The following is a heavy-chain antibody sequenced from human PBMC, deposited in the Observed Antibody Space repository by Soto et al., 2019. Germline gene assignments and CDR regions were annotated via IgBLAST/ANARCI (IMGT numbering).Heavy chain of an antibody. CDR3: ARVVVVAAKHYNWFDP. J-gene: IGHJ5*02. CDR1: GYTFTSYG. V-gene: IGHV1-18*01. CDR2: ISAYNGNT. Sequence: ASVKVSCKASGYTFTSYGISWVRQAPGQGLEWMGWISAYNGNTNYAQKLQGRVTMTTDTSTSTAYMELRSLRSDDTAVYYCARVVVVAAKHYNWFDPWGQGTLVTVS. D-gene: IGHD2-15*01.